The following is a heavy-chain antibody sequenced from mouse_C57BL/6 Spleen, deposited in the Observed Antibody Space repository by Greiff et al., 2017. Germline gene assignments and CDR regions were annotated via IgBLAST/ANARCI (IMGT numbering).Heavy chain of an antibody. V-gene: IGHV1-72*01. J-gene: IGHJ4*01. D-gene: IGHD2-5*01. CDR1: GYTFTSYW. CDR3: ARTDYYSNPLYAMDY. CDR2: IDPNSGGT. Sequence: QVQLKQPGAELVKPGASVKLSCKASGYTFTSYWMHWVKQRPGRGLEWIGRIDPNSGGTKYNEKFKSKATLTVDKPSSTAYMQLSSLTSEDSAVYYCARTDYYSNPLYAMDYWGQGTSVTVSS.